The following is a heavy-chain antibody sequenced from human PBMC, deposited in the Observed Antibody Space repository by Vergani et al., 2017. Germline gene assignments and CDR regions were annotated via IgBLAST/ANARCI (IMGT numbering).Heavy chain of an antibody. J-gene: IGHJ3*01. Sequence: QVQLQASGPGRVKPSQTLSLTCTVSGGFISAGYYFWSWIRQPAGKGLEWLGHVSASGDASHSPSLKTRVSMSVDTSKNQFSLTVTSVTAADTAIYFCARRSGGYYSGGKVHPLRTAFDVGGHGTGVSVSS. CDR3: ARRSGGYYSGGKVHPLRTAFDV. CDR2: VSASGDA. D-gene: IGHD2-15*01. V-gene: IGHV4-61*02. CDR1: GGFISAGYYF.